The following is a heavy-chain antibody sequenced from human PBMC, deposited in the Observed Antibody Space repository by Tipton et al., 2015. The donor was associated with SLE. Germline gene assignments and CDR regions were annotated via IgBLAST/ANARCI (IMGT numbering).Heavy chain of an antibody. J-gene: IGHJ4*02. D-gene: IGHD2/OR15-2a*01. CDR3: ARDLRITVPVTYYFDN. V-gene: IGHV1-18*04. CDR2: ISVFNGDT. Sequence: QLVQSGGEVKKPGASVKVSCKASGYNFISHGISWLRQAPGQGLEWMGWISVFNGDTDYSKNFEGRLTMTTDTSTTTAYMELKSLRSDDTAVYYCARDLRITVPVTYYFDNWGQGTLVTVSS. CDR1: GYNFISHG.